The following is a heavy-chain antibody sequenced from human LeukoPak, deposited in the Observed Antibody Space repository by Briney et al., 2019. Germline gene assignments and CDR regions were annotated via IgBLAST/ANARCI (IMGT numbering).Heavy chain of an antibody. CDR3: ARVSRDFYSNYYYYYGMDV. V-gene: IGHV3-7*01. CDR2: IKQDGSEK. CDR1: GFTFSSYA. J-gene: IGHJ6*02. D-gene: IGHD4-11*01. Sequence: GGSLRLSCAASGFTFSSYAMSWVRQAPGKGLEWVANIKQDGSEKYYVDSVKGRFTISRDNAKNSLYLQMNSLRAEDTAVYYCARVSRDFYSNYYYYYGMDVWGQGTTVTVSS.